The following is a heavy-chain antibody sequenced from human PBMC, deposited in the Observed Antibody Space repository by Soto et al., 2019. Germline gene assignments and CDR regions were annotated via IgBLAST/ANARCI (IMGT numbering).Heavy chain of an antibody. CDR2: INHSGST. J-gene: IGHJ4*02. Sequence: SETLSLTCAVYGGSFSGYYWSWIRQPPGKGLEWIGEINHSGSTNYNPSLKSRVTISVDTSKNQFSLKLSSVTAADTAVYYCARLRLLYSRPYYFDYWGQGTLVTVSS. V-gene: IGHV4-34*01. CDR1: GGSFSGYY. CDR3: ARLRLLYSRPYYFDY. D-gene: IGHD6-13*01.